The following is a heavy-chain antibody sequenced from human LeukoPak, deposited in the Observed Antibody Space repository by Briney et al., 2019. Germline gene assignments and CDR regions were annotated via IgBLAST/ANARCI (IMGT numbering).Heavy chain of an antibody. V-gene: IGHV3-53*05. Sequence: GGSLRLSCAASGFTVSSNYMSWVRQAPGKGLEWVSVIYSGGSTYYADSVKGRFTISRDNSKNTLYLQMNSLRAEDTAVYYCASSPRYSGSYFDYWGQGTLVTVSS. CDR1: GFTVSSNY. J-gene: IGHJ4*02. CDR2: IYSGGST. D-gene: IGHD1-26*01. CDR3: ASSPRYSGSYFDY.